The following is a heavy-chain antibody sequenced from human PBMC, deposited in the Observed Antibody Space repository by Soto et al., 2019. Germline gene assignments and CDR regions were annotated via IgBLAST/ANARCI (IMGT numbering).Heavy chain of an antibody. CDR2: ISGSGGST. CDR1: GFTFSSYA. CDR3: ATVDTLIQLWCLFDY. Sequence: PGGSLRLSCAASGFTFSSYAMGWVRQAPGKGLEWVSAISGSGGSTYYADSVKGRFTISRDNSKNTLYLQMNSLRAEDTAVYYCATVDTLIQLWCLFDYCCQGPLVTGSS. J-gene: IGHJ4*02. V-gene: IGHV3-23*01. D-gene: IGHD5-18*01.